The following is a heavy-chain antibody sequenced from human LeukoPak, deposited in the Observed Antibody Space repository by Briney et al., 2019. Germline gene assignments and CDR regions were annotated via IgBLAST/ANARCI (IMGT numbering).Heavy chain of an antibody. D-gene: IGHD5-12*01. J-gene: IGHJ2*01. CDR3: ARSVDDRADWYFDL. CDR2: VFSNGRT. CDR1: GGSIHSFF. Sequence: PSETLSLTCTVSGGSIHSFFWSWIRQPAGKGLESIGRVFSNGRTNYNPSLRSRVTVSVDKSKNQFSLTLTSVTAADTALYYCARSVDDRADWYFDLWGRGTLVTVSS. V-gene: IGHV4-4*07.